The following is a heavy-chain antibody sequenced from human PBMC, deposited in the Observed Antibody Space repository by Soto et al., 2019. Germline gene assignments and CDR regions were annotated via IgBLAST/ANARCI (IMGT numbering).Heavy chain of an antibody. J-gene: IGHJ6*02. D-gene: IGHD6-13*01. CDR3: ARDQVEIAAARVGSNNYYYYGMDV. CDR2: TYYRSKWYN. CDR1: GDSVSSNSAA. Sequence: PSQTLSLTCAISGDSVSSNSAACNWIRQSPLRGLEWLGRTYYRSKWYNDYAVSVKSRITINPDTSKNQFSLQLNSVTPEDTAVYYCARDQVEIAAARVGSNNYYYYGMDVWGQGTTVTVSS. V-gene: IGHV6-1*01.